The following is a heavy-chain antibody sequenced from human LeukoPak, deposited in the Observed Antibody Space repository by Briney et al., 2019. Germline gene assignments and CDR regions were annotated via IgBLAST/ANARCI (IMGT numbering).Heavy chain of an antibody. CDR2: VDPEDGET. V-gene: IGHV1-69-2*01. J-gene: IGHJ5*02. Sequence: ASVKVPCKVSGYTFTDYYMHWVQHAPGKGLEWMGLVDPEDGETIYAEKFQGRVTITADTSTDTAYMELSSLRSEDTAVYYCATAVVVVAATSWFDPWGQGTLVTVSS. CDR1: GYTFTDYY. D-gene: IGHD2-15*01. CDR3: ATAVVVVAATSWFDP.